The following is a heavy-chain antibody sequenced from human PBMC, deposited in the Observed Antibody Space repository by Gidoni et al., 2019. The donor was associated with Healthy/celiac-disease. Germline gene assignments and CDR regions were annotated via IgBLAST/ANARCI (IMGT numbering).Heavy chain of an antibody. J-gene: IGHJ4*02. V-gene: IGHV3-48*01. D-gene: IGHD6-13*01. Sequence: EVQMVESGGDWVQPDGSPTLSLAASGFTFSRYSMNWVRQAPGKGLEWVSYISSSSNTIYYADSVKGRFTSSRDNAKTALYLQMNSLSAEDTAVYSCARVVAAAGFDYWGQGTLVTVSS. CDR2: ISSSSNTI. CDR1: GFTFSRYS. CDR3: ARVVAAAGFDY.